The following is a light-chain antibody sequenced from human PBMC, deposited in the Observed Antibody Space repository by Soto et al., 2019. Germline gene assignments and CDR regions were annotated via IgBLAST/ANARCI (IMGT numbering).Light chain of an antibody. CDR3: QHYGSSLLS. Sequence: EIVLTQSPGSLSLSPGARATLSCRASQSVNNNYLAWYQRKPGQAPRLLIFGASSMATGTPGRFSGSGSGSDFTLTIGRLEPEDFAVYYCQHYGSSLLSFGGGTKVEI. CDR1: QSVNNNY. CDR2: GAS. V-gene: IGKV3-20*01. J-gene: IGKJ4*01.